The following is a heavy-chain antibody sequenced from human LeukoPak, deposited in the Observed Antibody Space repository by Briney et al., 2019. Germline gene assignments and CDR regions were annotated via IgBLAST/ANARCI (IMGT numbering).Heavy chain of an antibody. Sequence: SETLSLTCAVYGGCFSGYYWSWIRQPPGKGLEWIGEINHSGSTNYNPSLKSRVTISVDTSKNQFSLKLSSVTAADTAVYYCARGPLVEMATILDYWGQGTLVTVSS. J-gene: IGHJ4*02. CDR3: ARGPLVEMATILDY. V-gene: IGHV4-34*01. D-gene: IGHD5-24*01. CDR2: INHSGST. CDR1: GGCFSGYY.